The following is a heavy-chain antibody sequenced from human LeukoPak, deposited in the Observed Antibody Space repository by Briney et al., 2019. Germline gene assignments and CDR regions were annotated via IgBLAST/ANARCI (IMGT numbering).Heavy chain of an antibody. CDR3: ASGHCSGGSCFPYYYYGMDV. J-gene: IGHJ6*02. CDR1: GYTFTGYY. V-gene: IGHV1-2*02. Sequence: ASVKVSCKASGYTFTGYYMHWVRQAPGQGLEWMGWINPNSGGTNYAQKFQGRVTMTRDTSISTAYMELSRLRSDDTAVYYCASGHCSGGSCFPYYYYGMDVWGQGTTVTVSS. CDR2: INPNSGGT. D-gene: IGHD2-15*01.